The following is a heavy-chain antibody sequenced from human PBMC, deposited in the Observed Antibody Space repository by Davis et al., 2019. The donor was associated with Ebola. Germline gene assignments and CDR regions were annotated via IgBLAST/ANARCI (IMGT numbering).Heavy chain of an antibody. CDR3: ARHRPDYGAANDY. V-gene: IGHV4-39*01. J-gene: IGHJ4*02. D-gene: IGHD4-17*01. CDR2: IYYSGST. Sequence: SETLSLTCTVSGGSISSSSYYWGWIRQPPGKGLEWIGSIYYSGSTYYNPSLKSRVTISVDTSKNQFSLKLSSVTAADTAVYYCARHRPDYGAANDYWGQGTLVTVSS. CDR1: GGSISSSSYY.